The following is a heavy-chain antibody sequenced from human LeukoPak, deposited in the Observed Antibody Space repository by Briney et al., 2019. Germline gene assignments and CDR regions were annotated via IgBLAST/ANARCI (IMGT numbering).Heavy chain of an antibody. V-gene: IGHV3-33*01. CDR1: GFTFSHFG. Sequence: PGKSLRLSCTTSGFTFSHFGMHWVRQAPGKGLEWVAVIWSDGTDKYYGDSVKGRFTISRDNAKNLLYLQMNSLRAEDTAVYYCARDKVVGATHFDYWGQGTLVTVSS. CDR2: IWSDGTDK. CDR3: ARDKVVGATHFDY. D-gene: IGHD1-26*01. J-gene: IGHJ4*02.